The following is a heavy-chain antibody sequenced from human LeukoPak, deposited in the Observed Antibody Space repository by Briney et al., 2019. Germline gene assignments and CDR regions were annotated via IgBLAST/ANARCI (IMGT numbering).Heavy chain of an antibody. V-gene: IGHV4-59*01. Sequence: PSESLSLTCTVSGGSISSYYWSWIRQPPGKGLEWIGYIYYSGSTNYNPSLKSRVTISVDTSKNQFSLKLSSVTAADTAVYYCARDQTDTAMVEAFDIWGQGTMVTVSS. CDR3: ARDQTDTAMVEAFDI. J-gene: IGHJ3*02. D-gene: IGHD5-18*01. CDR1: GGSISSYY. CDR2: IYYSGST.